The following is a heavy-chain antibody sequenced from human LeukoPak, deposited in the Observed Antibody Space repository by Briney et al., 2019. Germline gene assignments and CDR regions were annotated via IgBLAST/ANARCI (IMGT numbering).Heavy chain of an antibody. Sequence: ASVKVSCKASGYTFTSYDLHWVRQATGQGLEWMGWMNPNSGNTGYAQKFQGRVTMTRNTSISTAYMELSSLRSEDTAVYYCARKHCSSTSCYTHDAFDIWGQGTVVTVSS. CDR2: MNPNSGNT. J-gene: IGHJ3*02. CDR3: ARKHCSSTSCYTHDAFDI. CDR1: GYTFTSYD. V-gene: IGHV1-8*01. D-gene: IGHD2-2*02.